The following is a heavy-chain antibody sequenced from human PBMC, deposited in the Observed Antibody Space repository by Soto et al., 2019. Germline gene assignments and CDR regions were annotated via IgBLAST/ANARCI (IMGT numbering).Heavy chain of an antibody. CDR3: AREGGYSGYALGDVFDI. CDR1: GIIFNNYN. CDR2: IIISSSFI. J-gene: IGHJ3*02. V-gene: IGHV3-21*01. D-gene: IGHD5-12*01. Sequence: PGGSLRLSCAASGIIFNNYNMNWVRRAPRKGMWWVSSIIISSSFIYYADSVKGRFTISRDNAKNSLYLQMNSLRAEDTAVYYCAREGGYSGYALGDVFDIWGQGTMVTVSS.